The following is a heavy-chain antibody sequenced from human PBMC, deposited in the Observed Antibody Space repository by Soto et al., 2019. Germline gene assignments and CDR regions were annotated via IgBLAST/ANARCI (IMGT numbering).Heavy chain of an antibody. V-gene: IGHV4-39*01. Sequence: QLQLQESGPGLVKPSETLSLTCTVSGGSISSSSYYWGWIRQPPGKGLEWIGSIYYSGSTYYNPSIKRRVTIAVDTSKNQFSLKLSSVTAADTAVYYCARAFIIAAAPFDYWGQGTLVTVSS. CDR3: ARAFIIAAAPFDY. J-gene: IGHJ4*02. D-gene: IGHD6-13*01. CDR1: GGSISSSSYY. CDR2: IYYSGST.